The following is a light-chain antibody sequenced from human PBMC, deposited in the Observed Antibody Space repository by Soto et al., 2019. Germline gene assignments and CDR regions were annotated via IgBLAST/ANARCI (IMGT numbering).Light chain of an antibody. CDR2: DVS. V-gene: IGLV2-14*01. CDR3: SSYTSSSTLLYV. Sequence: QSVLTQPASVSGSPGQSFTISCTGTSSDVGGYNYVSWYQQHPGKAPKLMIYDVSNRPSGVSNRFYGSKSGNTASLTISGLQAEDEADYYCSSYTSSSTLLYVFGTGTKLTVL. J-gene: IGLJ1*01. CDR1: SSDVGGYNY.